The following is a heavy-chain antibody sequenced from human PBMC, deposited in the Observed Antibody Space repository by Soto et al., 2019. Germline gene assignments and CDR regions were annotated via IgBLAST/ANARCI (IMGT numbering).Heavy chain of an antibody. CDR3: AAMVTVTTDDSY. CDR1: GFTFSSYS. CDR2: INSDESST. J-gene: IGHJ4*02. D-gene: IGHD4-4*01. Sequence: GGSLRLSCAASGFTFSSYSMHWVRQAPGKGLVWVSHINSDESSTNYADSVKGRFTISRDNAKNTLYLQMNSLRAEDTAVYYCAAMVTVTTDDSYWGQGTLVTVSS. V-gene: IGHV3-74*01.